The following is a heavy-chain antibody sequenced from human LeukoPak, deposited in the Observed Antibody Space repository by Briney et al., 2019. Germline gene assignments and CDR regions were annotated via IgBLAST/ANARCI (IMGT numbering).Heavy chain of an antibody. CDR2: IFSGGAT. Sequence: GGSLRLSCAASGFTVSSSYMSWVRQAPGKGLEWVSVIFSGGATYYADSVKGRFTVSRDSSKNTLFLHMNNLRAEDTAVYYCAREGLTTLIEYYYYYMDVWGSGTTVTVSS. J-gene: IGHJ6*03. CDR1: GFTVSSSY. V-gene: IGHV3-53*01. CDR3: AREGLTTLIEYYYYYMDV. D-gene: IGHD4-11*01.